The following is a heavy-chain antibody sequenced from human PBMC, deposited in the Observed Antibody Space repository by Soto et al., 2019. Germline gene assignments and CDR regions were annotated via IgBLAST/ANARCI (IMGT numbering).Heavy chain of an antibody. D-gene: IGHD3-3*01. J-gene: IGHJ6*02. V-gene: IGHV1-24*01. CDR1: GYTLTELS. Sequence: ASVKVSCKVSGYTLTELSMHWVLQAPGKGLEWMGGFDPEDGETIYAQKFQGRVTMTEDTSTDTAYMELSSLRSEDTAVYYCATLWGYDFWSGYSWYGMDVWGQGTTVTVSS. CDR3: ATLWGYDFWSGYSWYGMDV. CDR2: FDPEDGET.